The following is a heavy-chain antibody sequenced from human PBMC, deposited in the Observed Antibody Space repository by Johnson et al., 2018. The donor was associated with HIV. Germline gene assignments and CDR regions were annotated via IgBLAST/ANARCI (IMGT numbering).Heavy chain of an antibody. CDR1: GFTLSSYD. J-gene: IGHJ3*02. V-gene: IGHV3-13*01. Sequence: VQLVESGGGLVQPGGSLRLSCAASGFTLSSYDMHWVRQVTGKGLEWVSSIGTTGDTYYPGSATGRFTISRENAKNSLYLQLHSLRAGDTAVYYCVRDAGPEGFHPWGAFDIWGQGTMVTVSS. CDR3: VRDAGPEGFHPWGAFDI. D-gene: IGHD7-27*01. CDR2: IGTTGDT.